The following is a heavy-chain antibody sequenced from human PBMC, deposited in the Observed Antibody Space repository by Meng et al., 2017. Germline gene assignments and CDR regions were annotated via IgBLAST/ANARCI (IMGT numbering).Heavy chain of an antibody. CDR3: ARELRRDGYGAKFDY. V-gene: IGHV3-21*01. Sequence: GGSLRLSCAASGFTFSSYSMNWVRQAPGKGLEWVSSISSSSSYIYYADSVKGRFTISRDNAKNSLYLQMNSLRAEDTAVYYCARELRRDGYGAKFDYWGQGTLVTVSS. CDR2: ISSSSSYI. D-gene: IGHD5-24*01. CDR1: GFTFSSYS. J-gene: IGHJ4*02.